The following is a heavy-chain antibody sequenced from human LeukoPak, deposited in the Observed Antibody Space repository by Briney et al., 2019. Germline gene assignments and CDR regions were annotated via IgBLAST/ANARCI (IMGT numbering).Heavy chain of an antibody. CDR1: GFTFSSYW. V-gene: IGHV3-7*01. CDR2: IKQDEGEK. D-gene: IGHD3-3*01. J-gene: IGHJ4*02. CDR3: ARDPTIFGVVIVPDY. Sequence: GGSLRLSCAASGFTFSSYWMSWVRQAPGKGLEWVANIKQDEGEKYYVDSVKGRFTISRDNAKNSLYLQMNSLRAEDTAVYYCARDPTIFGVVIVPDYWGQGTLVTVSS.